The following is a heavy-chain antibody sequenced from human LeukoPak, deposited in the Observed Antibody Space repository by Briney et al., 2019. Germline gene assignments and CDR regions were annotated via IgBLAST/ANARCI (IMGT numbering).Heavy chain of an antibody. D-gene: IGHD3-22*01. V-gene: IGHV3-20*04. CDR3: AREGYYDSSGGFDY. J-gene: IGHJ4*02. Sequence: GGSLRLSCAASGFTVTSTYITWVRQAPGKGLEWVSGINWNGGSTGYADSVKGRFTISRDNAKNSLYLQMNSLRAEDTALYYCAREGYYDSSGGFDYWGQGTLVTVSS. CDR1: GFTVTSTY. CDR2: INWNGGST.